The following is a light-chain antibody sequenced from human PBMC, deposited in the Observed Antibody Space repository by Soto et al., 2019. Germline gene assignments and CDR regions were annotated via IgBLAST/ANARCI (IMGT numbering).Light chain of an antibody. Sequence: EIVMTQSPATLSVSPGERATLSCRASQRISSKVGWYQQKPGQAPRLLIYGASTRATGVPPRFSGSGSGTEFTLTHSSLQSEDFAVYYCQQYNIWSSITFGQGTRLEIK. CDR1: QRISSK. CDR2: GAS. J-gene: IGKJ5*01. CDR3: QQYNIWSSIT. V-gene: IGKV3-15*01.